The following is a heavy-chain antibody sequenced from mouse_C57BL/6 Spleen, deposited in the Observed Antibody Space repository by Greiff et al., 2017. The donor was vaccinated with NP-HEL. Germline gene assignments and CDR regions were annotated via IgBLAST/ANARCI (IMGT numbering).Heavy chain of an antibody. D-gene: IGHD2-4*01. Sequence: QVQLQQPGAELVMPGASVKLSCKASGYTFTSYWMHWVKQRPGQGLEWIGEIDPSDSYTNYNQKFKGKSTLTVDKSSSTADMQLSSLTSEDSAVYYCARYGDYDDGAYWGQVTLVTVSA. CDR1: GYTFTSYW. J-gene: IGHJ3*01. CDR2: IDPSDSYT. V-gene: IGHV1-69*01. CDR3: ARYGDYDDGAY.